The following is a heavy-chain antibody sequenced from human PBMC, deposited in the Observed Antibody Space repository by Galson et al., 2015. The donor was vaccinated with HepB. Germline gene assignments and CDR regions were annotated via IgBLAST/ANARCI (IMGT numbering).Heavy chain of an antibody. J-gene: IGHJ6*02. CDR2: IYPDDSDT. CDR3: ARWGGRDADGLDV. CDR1: GYSFNTHW. D-gene: IGHD3-10*01. Sequence: QSGAEVKKPGESLKISCRGSGYSFNTHWIAWVRLMPGKGLEWMGIIYPDDSDTKYSPSFQGQVTISADKSIATAYLQWRTLQASDTAMYYCARWGGRDADGLDVWGQGTTVTVS. V-gene: IGHV5-51*03.